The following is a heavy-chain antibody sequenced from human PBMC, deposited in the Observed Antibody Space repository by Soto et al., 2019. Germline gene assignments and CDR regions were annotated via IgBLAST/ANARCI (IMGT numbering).Heavy chain of an antibody. V-gene: IGHV1-18*04. Sequence: ASVKVSCKASGYTFTSYGISWVRQAPGQGPEWMGWISAYNGNTNYAQKLQGRVTMTTDTSTSTAYMELRSLRSDDTAVYYCARTGIWFGELDIGYWGQGTLVTVSS. CDR3: ARTGIWFGELDIGY. D-gene: IGHD3-10*01. CDR1: GYTFTSYG. CDR2: ISAYNGNT. J-gene: IGHJ4*02.